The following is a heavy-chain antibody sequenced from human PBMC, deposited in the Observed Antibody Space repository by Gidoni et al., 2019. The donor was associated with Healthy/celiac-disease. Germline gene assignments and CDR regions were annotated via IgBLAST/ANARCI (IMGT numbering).Heavy chain of an antibody. D-gene: IGHD6-19*01. CDR3: ARDSDSSGWYSYFDY. CDR2: MYRGGNT. J-gene: IGHJ4*02. V-gene: IGHV3-53*01. CDR1: GFTVSSNY. Sequence: EVQLVESGGGLIRPGGSLRLSCAASGFTVSSNYRSWVRQAPGKGLEWVSLMYRGGNTYYADSVRGRFTISRDNSKNTLYLQMNSLRAEDTAVYYCARDSDSSGWYSYFDYWGQGTLVTVSS.